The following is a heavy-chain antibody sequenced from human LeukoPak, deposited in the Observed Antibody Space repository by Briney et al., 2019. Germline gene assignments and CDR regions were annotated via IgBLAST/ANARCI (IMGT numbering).Heavy chain of an antibody. D-gene: IGHD6-19*01. CDR2: IKQDGSEK. J-gene: IGHJ6*03. CDR1: GFTFSSYW. V-gene: IGHV3-7*01. CDR3: ARERWLVRQAYYSYMDV. Sequence: QPGGSLRLSCAASGFTFSSYWMSWVRQAPGKGLEWVANIKQDGSEKYYVDSVKGRFTISRDNAKNSLYLQMNSLRAEDTAVYYCARERWLVRQAYYSYMDVWGKGTTVTVSS.